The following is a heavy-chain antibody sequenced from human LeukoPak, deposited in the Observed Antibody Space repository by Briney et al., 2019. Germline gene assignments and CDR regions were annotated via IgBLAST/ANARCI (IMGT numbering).Heavy chain of an antibody. CDR3: AHSRYYGPPGGMDV. J-gene: IGHJ6*02. CDR1: GFSLSTSGVV. Sequence: SGPTLVRLTQTLTLTCTFSGFSLSTSGVVVGWIRQSPGKALEGLALIYWDDDKRYSPSLKSRLTITKDTSKNQVVLTMTNMDPVDTATYYCAHSRYYGPPGGMDVWGQGTTVTVSS. CDR2: IYWDDDK. D-gene: IGHD3-10*01. V-gene: IGHV2-5*02.